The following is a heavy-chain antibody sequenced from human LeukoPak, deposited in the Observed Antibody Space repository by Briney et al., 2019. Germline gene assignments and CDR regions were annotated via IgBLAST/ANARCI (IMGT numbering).Heavy chain of an antibody. D-gene: IGHD3-10*01. J-gene: IGHJ4*02. CDR2: ISWNSGSI. CDR1: GFTFDDYA. Sequence: PGGSLRLSCAASGFTFDDYAMHWVRQAPGKGLEWVSGISWNSGSIGYADSVKGRFTISRDNAKNSLYLQMNSLRAEDTALYYCAREILTHYYGSGSYSSNFDYWGQGTLVTVSS. CDR3: AREILTHYYGSGSYSSNFDY. V-gene: IGHV3-9*01.